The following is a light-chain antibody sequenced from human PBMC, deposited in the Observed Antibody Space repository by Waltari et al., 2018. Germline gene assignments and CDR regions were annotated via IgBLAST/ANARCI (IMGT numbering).Light chain of an antibody. V-gene: IGKV3-11*01. Sequence: EIVLTQSPATLSLSPGERATLPCRARQSVSSYLAWYQQKPGQAPRLLIYDASNRATGIPARFSGSGSGTDFTLTISSLEPEDFAVYYCQQRSNWPRTFGQGTKVEIK. CDR1: QSVSSY. J-gene: IGKJ1*01. CDR2: DAS. CDR3: QQRSNWPRT.